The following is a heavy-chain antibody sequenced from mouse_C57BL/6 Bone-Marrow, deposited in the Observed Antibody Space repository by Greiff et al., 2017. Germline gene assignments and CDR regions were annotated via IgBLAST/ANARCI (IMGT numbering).Heavy chain of an antibody. V-gene: IGHV1-19*01. CDR1: GYTFTDYY. D-gene: IGHD1-1*01. CDR3: ARVERYYYAMDY. Sequence: VQLKESGPVLVKPGASVKMSCKASGYTFTDYYMNWVKQSHGKSLEWIGVINPYNGGTSYNQKFKGKATLTVDNTSSTAYMELTSLTSEDSAVYYCARVERYYYAMDYWGQGTSVTVSS. CDR2: INPYNGGT. J-gene: IGHJ4*01.